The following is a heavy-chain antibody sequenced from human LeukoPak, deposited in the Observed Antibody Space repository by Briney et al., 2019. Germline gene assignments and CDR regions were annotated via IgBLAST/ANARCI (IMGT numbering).Heavy chain of an antibody. V-gene: IGHV3-15*01. CDR2: IKTKSGGGAT. Sequence: GGSLRLSCAASGFIFSNEWMIWVRQAPGKGLEWVARIKTKSGGGATDYAAPVKGRFTISRDDSKNALYLQMNSLKTEDTAVYYCTTTGSAWGQGTLVTVSS. J-gene: IGHJ1*01. CDR1: GFIFSNEW. CDR3: TTTGSA. D-gene: IGHD2-15*01.